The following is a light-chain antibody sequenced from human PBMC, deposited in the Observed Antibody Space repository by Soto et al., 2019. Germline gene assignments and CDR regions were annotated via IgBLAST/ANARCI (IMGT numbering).Light chain of an antibody. J-gene: IGLJ1*01. V-gene: IGLV1-40*01. CDR2: NNN. CDR1: SSNIGAGYD. Sequence: QSVLTQPPSVSGAPGQRVTISCTGSSSNIGAGYDVHWYQRRPGTAPKVLIYNNNNRPSGVPDRFSGSKSGTSASLAITVLQAEDEADYYCQSYDSSLSGSYVFGTGTKLTVL. CDR3: QSYDSSLSGSYV.